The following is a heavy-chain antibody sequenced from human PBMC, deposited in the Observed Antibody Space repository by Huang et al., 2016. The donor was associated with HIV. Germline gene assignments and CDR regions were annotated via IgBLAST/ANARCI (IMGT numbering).Heavy chain of an antibody. CDR3: ARQGLWLPPTDPFDY. V-gene: IGHV5-51*01. J-gene: IGHJ4*02. CDR1: GYNFDSYW. D-gene: IGHD3-10*01. CDR2: IYPGDSDT. Sequence: EVHLVQSGAEVKEPGESLKISCQASGYNFDSYWSGWVRQMPGKGLEWMGGIYPGDSDTGDDPSFQGQVTISADQSINTAYLQWSSLKASDTAIYFCARQGLWLPPTDPFDYWGQGTPVTVSA.